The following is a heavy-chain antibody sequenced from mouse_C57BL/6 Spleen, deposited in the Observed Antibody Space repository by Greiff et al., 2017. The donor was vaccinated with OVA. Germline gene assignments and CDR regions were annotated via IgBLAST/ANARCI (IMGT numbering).Heavy chain of an antibody. D-gene: IGHD1-1*01. CDR2: IDPSDSAT. CDR1: GYTFTSYW. V-gene: IGHV1-52*01. Sequence: QVQLQQPGAELVRPGSSVKLSCKASGYTFTSYWMHWVKQRPIQGLEWIGNIDPSDSATHYNQKFKDKATLTVDKSSSTAYMQLSSLTSEDSAVYYCARSPPYYYGSPFDYWGQGTTLTVSS. J-gene: IGHJ2*01. CDR3: ARSPPYYYGSPFDY.